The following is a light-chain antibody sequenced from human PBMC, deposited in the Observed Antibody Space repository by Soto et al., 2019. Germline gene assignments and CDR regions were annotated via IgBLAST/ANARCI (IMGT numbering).Light chain of an antibody. V-gene: IGKV1-5*03. Sequence: DIQMTQSPSTLSASVGDRIIITCRASQSINTWLAWYQQKPREAPKLLIYDGSTLERGVPSRFSGSGSGTEFTLTISRLQPDDFATFYCQQYKTYSRTFGQGTKVEVK. CDR3: QQYKTYSRT. CDR2: DGS. CDR1: QSINTW. J-gene: IGKJ1*01.